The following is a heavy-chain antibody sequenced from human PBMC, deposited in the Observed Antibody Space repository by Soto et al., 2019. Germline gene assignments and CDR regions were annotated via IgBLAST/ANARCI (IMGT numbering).Heavy chain of an antibody. CDR2: IYNSGSA. D-gene: IGHD2-15*01. Sequence: SETLSLTCVLSGGSISSGANSWNWIRQSPGKGLEWIGYIYNSGSAYYNPSLKSRVIISVDRSKNQFSLRLSSVTAADTAVYFCARGGWSFRHMYGMDVWGQGTKVTVSS. CDR3: ARGGWSFRHMYGMDV. J-gene: IGHJ6*02. V-gene: IGHV4-30-2*06. CDR1: GGSISSGANS.